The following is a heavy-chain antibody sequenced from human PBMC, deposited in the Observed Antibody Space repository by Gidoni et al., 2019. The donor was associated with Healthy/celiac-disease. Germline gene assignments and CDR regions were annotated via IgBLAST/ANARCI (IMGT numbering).Heavy chain of an antibody. CDR1: GYTCTSYA. V-gene: IGHV7-4-1*02. J-gene: IGHJ4*02. D-gene: IGHD3-22*01. CDR2: INTNTGNP. Sequence: QVQLVQSGSELKKPGASVKVSCKASGYTCTSYAMNWVRQAPGQGLEWMGWINTNTGNPTYAQGFTGRFVFSLDTSVSTAYLQISSLKAEDTAVYYCAREGYYYDSSGYYTRYFDYWGQGTLVTVSS. CDR3: AREGYYYDSSGYYTRYFDY.